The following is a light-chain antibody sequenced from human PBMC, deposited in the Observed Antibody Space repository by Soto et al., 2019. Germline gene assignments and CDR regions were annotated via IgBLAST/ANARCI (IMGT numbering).Light chain of an antibody. V-gene: IGLV1-40*01. CDR3: QSYDSSLSGVL. Sequence: QSVLTQPPSVSGAPGQRVAISCTGSSSNIGAHFDVHWYQQLPGAAPKLLIYGNTNRPSGVPDRFSGSKSGTSASLAITGLQAEDEAEYYCQSYDSSLSGVLFGGGTKLTVL. J-gene: IGLJ2*01. CDR2: GNT. CDR1: SSNIGAHFD.